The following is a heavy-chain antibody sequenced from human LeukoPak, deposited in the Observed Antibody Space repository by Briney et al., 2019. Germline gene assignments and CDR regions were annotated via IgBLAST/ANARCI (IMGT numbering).Heavy chain of an antibody. Sequence: PGGSLRLSCAASGFTFSSYWMHWVRQAPGKGLVWVSRINSDGSSTSYADSVKGRFTISRDNAKNTLYLQMNSLRAEDTAVYCCAREDTAMARDDYWGQGTLVTVSS. CDR2: INSDGSST. CDR1: GFTFSSYW. CDR3: AREDTAMARDDY. V-gene: IGHV3-74*01. D-gene: IGHD5-18*01. J-gene: IGHJ4*02.